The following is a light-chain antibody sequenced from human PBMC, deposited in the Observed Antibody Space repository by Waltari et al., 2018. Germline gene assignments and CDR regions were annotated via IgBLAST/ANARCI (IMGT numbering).Light chain of an antibody. CDR1: QSLARY. V-gene: IGKV1-39*01. CDR2: VVS. J-gene: IGKJ1*01. CDR3: QQSYNTPRT. Sequence: DIQMTQSPSSLSASVGDRVNITCRASQSLARYLNWYQQKPGKAPTLLIYVVSSLQSGVPSRFSGSGSGADFTLTISSLQYEDVGNYYCQQSYNTPRTFGQGTRVEIK.